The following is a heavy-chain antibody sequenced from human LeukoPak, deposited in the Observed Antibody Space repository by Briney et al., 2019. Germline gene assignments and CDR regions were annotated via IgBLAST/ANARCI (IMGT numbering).Heavy chain of an antibody. CDR1: GFTFSSYS. D-gene: IGHD6-13*01. J-gene: IGHJ6*02. Sequence: SGGSLRLSCAASGFTFSSYSMNWVRQAPGKGLEWVANIKQDGSEKYYVDSVKGRFTISRDNAKNSLYLQMNSLRAEDMAVYYCARWYSSSKRYYGMDVWGQGTTVTVSS. V-gene: IGHV3-7*01. CDR3: ARWYSSSKRYYGMDV. CDR2: IKQDGSEK.